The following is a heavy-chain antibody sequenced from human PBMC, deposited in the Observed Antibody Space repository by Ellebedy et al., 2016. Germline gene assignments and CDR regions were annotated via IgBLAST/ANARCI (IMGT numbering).Heavy chain of an antibody. CDR3: ARHAGARDYLDY. V-gene: IGHV4-59*08. CDR2: IYYNGIT. D-gene: IGHD3-16*01. J-gene: IGHJ4*02. CDR1: GGSISSYY. Sequence: GSLRLSCTVSGGSISSYYWSWIRQPPGKGLEWIGSIYYNGITNYNPSLQSRVTISVDTSKNQFSLNLSSVTAADTAVYYCARHAGARDYLDYWGQGTLVTVSS.